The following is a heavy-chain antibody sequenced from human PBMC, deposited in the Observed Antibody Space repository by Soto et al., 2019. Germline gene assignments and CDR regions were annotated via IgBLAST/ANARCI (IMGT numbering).Heavy chain of an antibody. J-gene: IGHJ5*02. CDR1: GGSFSGYY. Sequence: PSETLSLTCAVYGGSFSGYYWSWIRQPPGKGLEWIGEINHSGSTNYNPSLKSRVTISVDTSKNQFSLKLSSVTAADTAVYYCARGQIRAAATRLSRFDPWGQGTLVTVSS. CDR2: INHSGST. D-gene: IGHD6-13*01. CDR3: ARGQIRAAATRLSRFDP. V-gene: IGHV4-34*01.